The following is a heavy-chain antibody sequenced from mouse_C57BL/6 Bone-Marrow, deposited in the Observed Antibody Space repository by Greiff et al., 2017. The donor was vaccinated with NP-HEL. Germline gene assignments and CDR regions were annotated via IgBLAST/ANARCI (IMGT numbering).Heavy chain of an antibody. D-gene: IGHD2-3*01. CDR3: ARERDGYQRSFDY. J-gene: IGHJ2*01. CDR1: GYTFTSYW. Sequence: QVQLQQPGAELVRPGSSVKLSCKASGYTFTSYWMHWVKQRPIQGLEWIGNIDPSDSETHYNQKFKDKATLTVDKSSSTAYMQLSSLTSEDSAVYYWARERDGYQRSFDYWGQGTTLTVSS. CDR2: IDPSDSET. V-gene: IGHV1-52*01.